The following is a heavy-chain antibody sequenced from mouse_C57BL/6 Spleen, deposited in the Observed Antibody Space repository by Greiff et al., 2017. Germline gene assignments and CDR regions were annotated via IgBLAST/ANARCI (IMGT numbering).Heavy chain of an antibody. V-gene: IGHV1-42*01. Sequence: VQLQQSGPELVKPGASVKISCKASGYSFTGYYMNWVKQSPEKSLEWIGEINPSTGGTTYDQKFKAKATLTVDKSSSTAYMQLKSLTSEDSAVYYCASGSSSWYFDVWGTGTTVTVSS. CDR3: ASGSSSWYFDV. J-gene: IGHJ1*03. CDR2: INPSTGGT. D-gene: IGHD1-1*01. CDR1: GYSFTGYY.